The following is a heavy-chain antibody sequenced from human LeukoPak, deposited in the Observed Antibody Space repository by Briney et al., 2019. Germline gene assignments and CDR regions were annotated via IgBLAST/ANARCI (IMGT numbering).Heavy chain of an antibody. CDR2: IYSGGST. CDR1: GFTVSSNY. J-gene: IGHJ4*02. V-gene: IGHV3-66*01. D-gene: IGHD1-26*01. Sequence: PGGSLRLSCAASGFTVSSNYMTWVRQAPAKGLEWVSVIYSGGSTYYADSVKGRFTISRDNSKNTLYLQMNSLRAEDTAVYYCARDSGSGNYYAWGYWGQGTLVTVSS. CDR3: ARDSGSGNYYAWGY.